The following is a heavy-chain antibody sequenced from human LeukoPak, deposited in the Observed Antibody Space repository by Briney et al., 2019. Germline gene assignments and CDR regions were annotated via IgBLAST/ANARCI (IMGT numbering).Heavy chain of an antibody. CDR1: GFTFSNYG. Sequence: GGSLRLSCAASGFTFSNYGIHWVRQAPGKGLEWVAFIRFDGRNKYYADSVQGRFTISRDNAKNSLYLQMNSLRAEDTAVYYCAKDRPRYGSGIFYFDYWGQGTLVTVSS. CDR2: IRFDGRNK. V-gene: IGHV3-30*02. D-gene: IGHD3-10*01. CDR3: AKDRPRYGSGIFYFDY. J-gene: IGHJ4*02.